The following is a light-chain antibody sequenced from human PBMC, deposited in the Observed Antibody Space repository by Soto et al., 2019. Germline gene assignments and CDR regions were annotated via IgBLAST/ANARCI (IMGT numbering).Light chain of an antibody. Sequence: DIQLTQSPSFLSASVGDRVTITCRASQGINTYLAWYQQKPGKAPNLLIYAASSLQSGVPSRFSGSGFGTDFSLTISSLQPEDFATYYCQLSYSTPLTFGGGTKVEIK. CDR1: QGINTY. J-gene: IGKJ4*01. V-gene: IGKV1-39*01. CDR2: AAS. CDR3: QLSYSTPLT.